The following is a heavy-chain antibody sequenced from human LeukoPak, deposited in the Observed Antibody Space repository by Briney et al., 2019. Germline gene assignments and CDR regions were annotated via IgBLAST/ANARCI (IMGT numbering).Heavy chain of an antibody. D-gene: IGHD6-13*01. J-gene: IGHJ4*02. CDR2: IGISSSYI. CDR3: ARDGYSSSWYPFDY. CDR1: GFSFSSHS. Sequence: GGSLRLSCAVSGFSFSSHSMNWVGQAPGKELEWVSSIGISSSYIFYADSVKGRFTISRDNAQNSLYLQMSSLRAEDTAVYYCARDGYSSSWYPFDYWGQGTLVTVSS. V-gene: IGHV3-21*01.